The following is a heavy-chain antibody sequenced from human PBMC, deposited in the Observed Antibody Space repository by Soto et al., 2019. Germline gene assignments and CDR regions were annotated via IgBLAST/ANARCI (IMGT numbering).Heavy chain of an antibody. D-gene: IGHD2-8*01. J-gene: IGHJ4*02. CDR1: GFTFSSYG. V-gene: IGHV3-30*03. Sequence: QVQLVESGGGVVQPGRSLRLSCAASGFTFSSYGMHWVRQAPGKGLEWVAVISYDGSNKYYADSVKGRFTISRDNSKNTLYLQMNSLRAEDTAVYYCAIDLGYCTNGVCSGIDYWGQGTLVTVSS. CDR3: AIDLGYCTNGVCSGIDY. CDR2: ISYDGSNK.